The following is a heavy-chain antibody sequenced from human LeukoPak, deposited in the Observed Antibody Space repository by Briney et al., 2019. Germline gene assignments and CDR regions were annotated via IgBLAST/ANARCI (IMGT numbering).Heavy chain of an antibody. CDR1: GGTFSSYA. D-gene: IGHD3-3*01. CDR2: IIPIFGTA. V-gene: IGHV1-69*13. CDR3: ATLGYDFWSGYYIWFDP. J-gene: IGHJ5*02. Sequence: SVKVSCKASGGTFSSYAISWVRQAPGQGLEWMGGIIPIFGTANYAQKFQGRVTITADESTSTAYMELSSLRSEDTAVYYCATLGYDFWSGYYIWFDPWGQGSLVTVSS.